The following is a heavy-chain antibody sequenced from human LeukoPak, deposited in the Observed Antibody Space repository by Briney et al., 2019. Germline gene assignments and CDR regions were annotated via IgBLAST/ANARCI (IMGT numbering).Heavy chain of an antibody. CDR2: INPNSGGT. J-gene: IGHJ4*02. D-gene: IGHD3-22*01. V-gene: IGHV1-2*02. Sequence: ASVKVTCKASGYTFTGYYMHWVRQAPGQGLEWMGWINPNSGGTNYAQKFQGRVTMTRNTSISTAYMELSSLRSEDTAVYSCARGTYYDSRGYSGVRLFDYWGQGTLVTVSS. CDR1: GYTFTGYY. CDR3: ARGTYYDSRGYSGVRLFDY.